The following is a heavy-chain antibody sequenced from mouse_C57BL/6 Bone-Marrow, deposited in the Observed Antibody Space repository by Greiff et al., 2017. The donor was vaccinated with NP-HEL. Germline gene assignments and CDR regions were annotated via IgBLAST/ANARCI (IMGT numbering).Heavy chain of an antibody. CDR1: GFTFSSYA. Sequence: EVKVLESGGGLVKPGGSLKLSCAASGFTFSSYAMSWVRQTPEKRLEWVGTISDGGSYTYYPDNVKGRFTISRDNAKNNLYLQMSHLKSEDTAMAYCASFITTPFAYWGQGTLVTVSA. CDR3: ASFITTPFAY. V-gene: IGHV5-4*03. J-gene: IGHJ3*01. CDR2: ISDGGSYT. D-gene: IGHD1-1*01.